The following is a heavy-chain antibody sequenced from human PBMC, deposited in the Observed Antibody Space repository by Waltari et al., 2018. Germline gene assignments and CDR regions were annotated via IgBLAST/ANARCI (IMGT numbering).Heavy chain of an antibody. J-gene: IGHJ4*02. V-gene: IGHV3-48*03. CDR2: ISSSGSTI. Sequence: EVQLVESGGGLVQPGGSLRLSCAASGFTFRSYEMNWVPQAPGKGLEWVSYISSSGSTIYYADSVKGRFTISRDNAKNSLYLQMNSLRAEDTAVYYCARGGYFDRLPRYWGQGTLVTVSS. CDR1: GFTFRSYE. CDR3: ARGGYFDRLPRY. D-gene: IGHD3-9*01.